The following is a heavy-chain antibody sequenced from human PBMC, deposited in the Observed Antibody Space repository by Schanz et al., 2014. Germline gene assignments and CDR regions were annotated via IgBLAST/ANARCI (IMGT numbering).Heavy chain of an antibody. J-gene: IGHJ3*02. Sequence: QLMQSGSEVRKPGASVKVSCKASGYIFGSHGMTWVRQAPGQGPELMGWIIPILGITNVAQTFQDRVTITADKSTSTAYMELSSLRSEDTAVYYCARGLGDERWLDLNEAFDIWGQGTIVTVSS. CDR1: GYIFGSHG. V-gene: IGHV1-69*10. CDR3: ARGLGDERWLDLNEAFDI. D-gene: IGHD6-19*01. CDR2: IIPILGIT.